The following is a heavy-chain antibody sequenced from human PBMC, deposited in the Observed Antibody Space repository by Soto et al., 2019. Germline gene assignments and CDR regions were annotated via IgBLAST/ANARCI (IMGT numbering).Heavy chain of an antibody. D-gene: IGHD6-13*01. CDR3: AKRRAGAAAGTRVFDY. Sequence: EVQLLESGGGLVQPGGSLRLSCAASGFTFSSYAMSWVRQAPGKGLEWVSAISGSGGSTYYADSVKGRFTISRDNSKNTLYLQMNSLRAEDTAVYYCAKRRAGAAAGTRVFDYWGQGTLVTVSS. CDR1: GFTFSSYA. V-gene: IGHV3-23*01. J-gene: IGHJ4*02. CDR2: ISGSGGST.